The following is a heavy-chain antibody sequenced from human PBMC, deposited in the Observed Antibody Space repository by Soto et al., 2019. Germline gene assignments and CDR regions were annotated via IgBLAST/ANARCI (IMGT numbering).Heavy chain of an antibody. CDR3: ARIVWDCSSTSCYTPYYFDY. J-gene: IGHJ4*02. V-gene: IGHV4-34*01. CDR2: INHSGST. D-gene: IGHD2-2*02. CDR1: CGSFSGYY. Sequence: SETLSLTCAVYCGSFSGYYWSWIRQPPGKGLEWIGEINHSGSTNYNPSLKSRVTISVDTSKNQFSLKLSSVTAADTAVYYCARIVWDCSSTSCYTPYYFDYWGQGTLVTSPQ.